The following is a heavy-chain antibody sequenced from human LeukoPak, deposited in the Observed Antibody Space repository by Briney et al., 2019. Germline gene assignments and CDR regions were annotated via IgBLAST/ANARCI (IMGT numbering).Heavy chain of an antibody. CDR1: GFTFSSYS. D-gene: IGHD5-18*01. J-gene: IGHJ3*02. V-gene: IGHV3-48*04. CDR3: AREPGYSYGFDAFDI. Sequence: GGSLRLSCAASGFTFSSYSMNWVRQAPGKGLEWVSCISSSGSTIYYADSVKGRFTISRDNAKNSLYLQMNSLRAEDTAVYYCAREPGYSYGFDAFDIWGQGTMVTVSS. CDR2: ISSSGSTI.